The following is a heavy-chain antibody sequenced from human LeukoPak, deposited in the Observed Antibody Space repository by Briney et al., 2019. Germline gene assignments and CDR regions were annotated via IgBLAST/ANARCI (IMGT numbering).Heavy chain of an antibody. CDR3: ARDTGGSLDVGSFDY. V-gene: IGHV1-18*01. D-gene: IGHD1-26*01. J-gene: IGHJ4*02. CDR2: ISAYNGNT. Sequence: ASVKVSCKTSGYSFISYGINWVRQAPGQGLEWMGWISAYNGNTNNAQKLQGRVTMTTDTSTSTAYMELRSLRSDDTAMYYCARDTGGSLDVGSFDYWGQGTLVTVSS. CDR1: GYSFISYG.